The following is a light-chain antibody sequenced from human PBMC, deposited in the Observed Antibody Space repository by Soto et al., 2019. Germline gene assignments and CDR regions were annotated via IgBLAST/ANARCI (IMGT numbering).Light chain of an antibody. Sequence: EIVMTQSPATLSVSPGERATLSCRASQSVSSNLAWYQQKPGQAPRLLIYGAITRATGIPARFSGSGSGTAFALTSSSLQSEDFAADYCQQYNDWPPIIFGQGTRL. J-gene: IGKJ5*01. V-gene: IGKV3-15*01. CDR2: GAI. CDR1: QSVSSN. CDR3: QQYNDWPPII.